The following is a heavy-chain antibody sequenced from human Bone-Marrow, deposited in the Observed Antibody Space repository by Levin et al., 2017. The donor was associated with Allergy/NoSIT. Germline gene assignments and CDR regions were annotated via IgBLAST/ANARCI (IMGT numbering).Heavy chain of an antibody. D-gene: IGHD2-15*01. CDR1: GLTYSFSMYA. Sequence: GESLKISCSASGLTYSFSMYAMHWVRQAPGKGLASVSSSSSYGSSTYYADSVKGRFTISRDNYKNTLYLQMSSLRNEDTAVSYCVKGKEYCSGVTCQKYYFDSWGQGTLVSVSS. J-gene: IGHJ4*02. CDR2: SSSYGSST. V-gene: IGHV3-64D*06. CDR3: VKGKEYCSGVTCQKYYFDS.